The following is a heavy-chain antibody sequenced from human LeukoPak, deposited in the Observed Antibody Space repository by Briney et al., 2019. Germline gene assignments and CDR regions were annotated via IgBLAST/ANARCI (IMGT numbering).Heavy chain of an antibody. CDR3: AELGITMIGGV. CDR2: ISGSDNTI. J-gene: IGHJ6*04. D-gene: IGHD3-10*02. CDR1: GFTFNKYS. Sequence: GGALRLSCAASGFTFNKYSMSWVRQTPEKGLEWLSYISGSDNTIYYADSVKGRFTISRDNAKNSLYLQMNSLRAEDTAVYYCAELGITMIGGVWGKGTTVTISS. V-gene: IGHV3-48*04.